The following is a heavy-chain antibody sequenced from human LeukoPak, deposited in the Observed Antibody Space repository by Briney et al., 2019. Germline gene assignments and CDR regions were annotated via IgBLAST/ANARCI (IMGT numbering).Heavy chain of an antibody. CDR3: AREYDYGGNFFDY. CDR1: GGSFSGYY. Sequence: SETLSLTCAVYGGSFSGYYWSWIRQPPGKGLEWIGEINHSGSTNYNPSLKSRVTISVDTSKNQFSLKLSSVTAADTAVYYCAREYDYGGNFFDYWGQGTLVTVSS. D-gene: IGHD4-23*01. V-gene: IGHV4-34*01. CDR2: INHSGST. J-gene: IGHJ4*02.